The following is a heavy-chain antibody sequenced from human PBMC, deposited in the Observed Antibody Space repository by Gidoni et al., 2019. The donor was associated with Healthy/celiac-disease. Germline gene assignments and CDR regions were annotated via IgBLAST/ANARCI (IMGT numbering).Heavy chain of an antibody. Sequence: QVQLVESGGAVVQPGRSLRLSCAASGFTFSSYGMHWVRKAPGKGLEWVAVIWYDGSNKYYADSVKGRFTISRDNSKNTLYLQMNSLRAEDTAVYYCARARQGYGDYWGQGTLVTVSS. V-gene: IGHV3-33*01. D-gene: IGHD1-1*01. CDR1: GFTFSSYG. J-gene: IGHJ4*02. CDR2: IWYDGSNK. CDR3: ARARQGYGDY.